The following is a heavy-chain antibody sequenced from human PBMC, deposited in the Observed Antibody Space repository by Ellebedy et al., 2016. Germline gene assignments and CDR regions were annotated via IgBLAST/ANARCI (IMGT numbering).Heavy chain of an antibody. CDR1: GGSISSSSYY. CDR2: IYYSGSA. CDR3: ARGYSYGYCFDS. Sequence: GSLRLSCTVSGGSISSSSYYWGWIRQPPGKGLEWIGSIYYSGSAYYNPSLKSRVTISVDTSKKQFSLRLTSVTAADTAVYYCARGYSYGYCFDSWGQGTLVTVSS. D-gene: IGHD5-18*01. J-gene: IGHJ4*02. V-gene: IGHV4-39*01.